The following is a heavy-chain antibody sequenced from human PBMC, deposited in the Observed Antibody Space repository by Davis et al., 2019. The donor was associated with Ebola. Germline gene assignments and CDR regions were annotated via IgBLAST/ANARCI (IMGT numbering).Heavy chain of an antibody. J-gene: IGHJ3*02. Sequence: GGSLRLSCSASGFTLETYWMNWVRQAPGKGLEWVSYINSISTTKYYADSVKGRFTISRDNAKNSLYLQMTSLRDEDTAVYYCATIRSTIATADRDIWGQGTMVTVSS. CDR1: GFTLETYW. V-gene: IGHV3-48*02. CDR3: ATIRSTIATADRDI. D-gene: IGHD6-13*01. CDR2: INSISTTK.